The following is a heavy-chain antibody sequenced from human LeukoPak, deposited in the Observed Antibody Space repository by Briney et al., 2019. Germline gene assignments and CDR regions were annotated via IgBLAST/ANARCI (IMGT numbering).Heavy chain of an antibody. CDR2: IKEDGSET. CDR3: ARDRGRRDDY. D-gene: IGHD1-26*01. CDR1: GFTFSDYY. V-gene: IGHV3-7*01. J-gene: IGHJ4*02. Sequence: GGSLRLSCAASGFTFSDYYMSWIRQAPGKGLEWVANIKEDGSETFYVDSVKGRFTISRDNAKNSLYLQMNSLRADDTAVYYCARDRGRRDDYWGQGTLVTVSS.